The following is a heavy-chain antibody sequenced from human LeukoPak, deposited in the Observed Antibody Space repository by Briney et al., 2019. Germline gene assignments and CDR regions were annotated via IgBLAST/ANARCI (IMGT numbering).Heavy chain of an antibody. D-gene: IGHD3-9*01. CDR2: TNHSEST. Sequence: SETLSLTCAVYGGSFSGYYWSWIRQPPGRGLEWFGETNHSESTNYNPSLNRRVTISVDTSKNHFSLKLSSVTAADTAVYYCARGGMTGYYAPPDYWGQGTLVTVSS. CDR1: GGSFSGYY. V-gene: IGHV4-34*01. J-gene: IGHJ4*02. CDR3: ARGGMTGYYAPPDY.